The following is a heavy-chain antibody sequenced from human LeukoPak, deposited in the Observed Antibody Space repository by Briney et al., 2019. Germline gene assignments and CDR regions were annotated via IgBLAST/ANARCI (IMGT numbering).Heavy chain of an antibody. CDR2: IESNPDGGRA. D-gene: IGHD6-13*01. Sequence: NTGGSLRLSCTASGLTFSNAWMTWVRQAPGKGLEWVGRIESNPDGGRADYAAPVKGRFTISRDDSKNTLYLEMNGLQTEDTGFYYCTTGRMYSLPDCWGQGTLVTVSS. CDR1: GLTFSNAW. CDR3: TTGRMYSLPDC. J-gene: IGHJ4*02. V-gene: IGHV3-15*04.